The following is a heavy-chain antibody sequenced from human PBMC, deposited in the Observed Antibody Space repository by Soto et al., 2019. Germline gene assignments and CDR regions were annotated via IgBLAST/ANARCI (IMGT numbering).Heavy chain of an antibody. CDR3: AGGMAAAGDTFDI. J-gene: IGHJ3*02. V-gene: IGHV4-59*01. CDR1: GDSITDSY. CDR2: IYHSGIS. Sequence: QVQLQESGPGLVKPSETLSLTCTVSGDSITDSYWSWIRQPPGKGLAWIGFIYHSGISNYDASLKGRVTISIDTSKKQISLKLTSVTSGDTAVYYCAGGMAAAGDTFDIWGQGTMVTVSS. D-gene: IGHD6-13*01.